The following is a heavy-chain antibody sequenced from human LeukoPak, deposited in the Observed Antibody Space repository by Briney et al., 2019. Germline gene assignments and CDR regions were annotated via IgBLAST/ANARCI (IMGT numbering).Heavy chain of an antibody. CDR2: IYYSGSA. J-gene: IGHJ4*02. Sequence: TTSETLSLTCTVSGGSISSGVYYWNWIRQHPGKGLEWIGYIYYSGSAYYNLSLKSRVTISVDTSKNQFSLKLSPVTAADTAVYYCASKSYSGSYTFDYWGQGTLVTVSS. V-gene: IGHV4-31*03. CDR1: GGSISSGVYY. D-gene: IGHD1-26*01. CDR3: ASKSYSGSYTFDY.